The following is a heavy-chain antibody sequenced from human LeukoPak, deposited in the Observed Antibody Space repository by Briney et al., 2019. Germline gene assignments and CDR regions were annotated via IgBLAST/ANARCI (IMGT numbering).Heavy chain of an antibody. J-gene: IGHJ3*02. D-gene: IGHD3-22*01. Sequence: GESLRISCNGSGYXFTNYWINWVRQMPGKGLEWMGTIGPTDSYTNYSPSFQGHVTISVGKSISTAYLQWSSLKASDTAMYYCARRRRRTYDTSAYYLDAFDIWGQGTMVTVSS. CDR1: GYXFTNYW. CDR3: ARRRRRTYDTSAYYLDAFDI. V-gene: IGHV5-10-1*01. CDR2: IGPTDSYT.